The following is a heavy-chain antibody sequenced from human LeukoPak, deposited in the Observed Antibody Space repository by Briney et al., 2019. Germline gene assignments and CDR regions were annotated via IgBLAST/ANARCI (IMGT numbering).Heavy chain of an antibody. Sequence: GGSLRLSCAASGFTFTRYWMTWVRQAPGTGLELVANIKEDGSEKYYVDSVRGRFTISRDNAKNSLYLQMNSLRGEDTAVYYCVYGGSYYVAWGQGTLVTVSS. J-gene: IGHJ5*02. D-gene: IGHD1-26*01. CDR3: VYGGSYYVA. CDR1: GFTFTRYW. CDR2: IKEDGSEK. V-gene: IGHV3-7*01.